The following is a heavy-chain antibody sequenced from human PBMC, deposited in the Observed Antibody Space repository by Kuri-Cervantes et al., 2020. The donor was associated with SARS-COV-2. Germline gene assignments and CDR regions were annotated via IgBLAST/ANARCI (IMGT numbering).Heavy chain of an antibody. V-gene: IGHV3-33*08. CDR1: GFTFSSYA. J-gene: IGHJ6*03. CDR2: IWYDGSNK. CDR3: ARDRIAPTGWDYYMDV. D-gene: IGHD2-15*01. Sequence: SCAASGFTFSSYAMSWVRQAPGKGLEWVAVIWYDGSNKYYADSVKGRFTISRDNSKNTLYLQMNSLRAEDTAVYYCARDRIAPTGWDYYMDVWGKGTTVTVSS.